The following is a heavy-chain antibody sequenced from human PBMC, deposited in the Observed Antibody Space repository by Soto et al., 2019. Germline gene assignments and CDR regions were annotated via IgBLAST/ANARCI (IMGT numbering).Heavy chain of an antibody. D-gene: IGHD5-18*01. CDR3: AHGRGYSRGLDY. Sequence: QITLKESGPTLVKPTQTLTLTCTFSGFSLSTSGVGVGWIRQPPGKALEWLALIYWDDDKRYSPSLKSRLTITNDPSKNQVVLTMTNMDPVDTATYYCAHGRGYSRGLDYWGQGTLVTVSS. J-gene: IGHJ4*02. CDR2: IYWDDDK. V-gene: IGHV2-5*02. CDR1: GFSLSTSGVG.